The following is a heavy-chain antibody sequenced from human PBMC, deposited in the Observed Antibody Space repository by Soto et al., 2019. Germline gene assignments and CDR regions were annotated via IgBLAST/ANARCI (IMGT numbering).Heavy chain of an antibody. J-gene: IGHJ6*02. D-gene: IGHD6-13*01. CDR2: IIPIFGTA. CDR3: AIPFIIAAATYYYYGMDV. CDR1: GGTFSSYA. V-gene: IGHV1-69*13. Sequence: ASVKVSCKASGGTFSSYAISWVRQAPGQGLEWMGGIIPIFGTANYAQKFQGRVTITADESTSTAYMELSSLRSEDTAVYYCAIPFIIAAATYYYYGMDVWGQGTTVTVSS.